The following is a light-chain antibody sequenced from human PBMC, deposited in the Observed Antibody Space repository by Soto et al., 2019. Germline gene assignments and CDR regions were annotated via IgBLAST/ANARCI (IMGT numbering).Light chain of an antibody. CDR3: SSYTSSYTWI. CDR2: GVT. CDR1: TNDVGGYNY. Sequence: LTAPASVSGSPGHSITISFSGTTNDVGGYNYVSWYQQHPGKAPKLLIYGVTDRPSGVSSRFSGSKSGNAASLTISGLQAEDEGDYYCSSYTSSYTWIFGGGTKVTVL. V-gene: IGLV2-14*03. J-gene: IGLJ3*02.